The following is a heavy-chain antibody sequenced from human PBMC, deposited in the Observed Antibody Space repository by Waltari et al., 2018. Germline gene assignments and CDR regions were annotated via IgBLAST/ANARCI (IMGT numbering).Heavy chain of an antibody. Sequence: EVQLVQSGAEVKKPGESLKISCKGSGYSFTSYWIGWVRQMPGKGLEWMGVSFPGDSVTRSSPSFQGQVTISADKSIRTAYRQWMSLKASDTAMYYWARYCSGGSCSYALDAFDIWGQGTMVTVSS. CDR2: SFPGDSVT. J-gene: IGHJ3*02. V-gene: IGHV5-51*01. D-gene: IGHD2-15*01. CDR3: ARYCSGGSCSYALDAFDI. CDR1: GYSFTSYW.